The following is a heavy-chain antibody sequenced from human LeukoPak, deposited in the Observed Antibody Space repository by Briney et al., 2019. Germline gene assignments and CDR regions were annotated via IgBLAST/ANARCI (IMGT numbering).Heavy chain of an antibody. J-gene: IGHJ4*02. V-gene: IGHV3-23*01. CDR1: GFIFSNYW. Sequence: GGSLRLSCAASGFIFSNYWMSWVRQAPGKGLEWVSAISGSGGSTYYADSVKGRFTISRDNSKNTLYLQMNSLRAEDTAVYYCAKVAVVVVTFDYWGQGTLVTVSS. CDR3: AKVAVVVVTFDY. D-gene: IGHD3-22*01. CDR2: ISGSGGST.